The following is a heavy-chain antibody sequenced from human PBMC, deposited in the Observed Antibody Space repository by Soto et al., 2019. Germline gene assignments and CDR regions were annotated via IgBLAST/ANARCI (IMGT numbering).Heavy chain of an antibody. V-gene: IGHV4-61*01. CDR2: IYYSGSA. CDR3: ARAGAATLSDY. Sequence: SETLSLTCTVSGGSISSSNWCWWGRQPPGKGLEWIGYIYYSGSANYNPSLKSRVTISVDTSKNQFSLKLSSVTAADTAVYYCARAGAATLSDYWGQGTLVTVSS. D-gene: IGHD2-15*01. J-gene: IGHJ4*02. CDR1: GGSISSSNWC.